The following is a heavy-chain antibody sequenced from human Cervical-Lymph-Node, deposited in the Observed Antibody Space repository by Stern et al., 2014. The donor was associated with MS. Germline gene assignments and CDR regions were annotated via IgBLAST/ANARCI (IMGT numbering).Heavy chain of an antibody. CDR2: IFFSGGT. J-gene: IGHJ4*02. Sequence: QLQLQESGPGLVKPSETLSLTCTVSGGSISSSSYYWGWIRQPPGKGLEWIGSIFFSGGTSSNPSLKSRVPISVDPSTTRCSPKLSSVTAADTAVYYCARLGDSSSSPYFDYWGQGTLVTVSS. CDR1: GGSISSSSYY. V-gene: IGHV4-39*01. CDR3: ARLGDSSSSPYFDY. D-gene: IGHD6-6*01.